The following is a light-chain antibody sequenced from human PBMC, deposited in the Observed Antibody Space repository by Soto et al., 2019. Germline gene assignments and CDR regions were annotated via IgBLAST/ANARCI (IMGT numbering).Light chain of an antibody. Sequence: EVVMTQSPATVSVSPGERTSLSCRASQSVGTNLGWYQQKPGQAPRLLISKTSTRATGVPARFSGSGSGTEFTPTISSLQSEDIAVYSCQQYANWPLTFGGGTKVDIK. CDR1: QSVGTN. CDR2: KTS. V-gene: IGKV3-15*01. J-gene: IGKJ4*01. CDR3: QQYANWPLT.